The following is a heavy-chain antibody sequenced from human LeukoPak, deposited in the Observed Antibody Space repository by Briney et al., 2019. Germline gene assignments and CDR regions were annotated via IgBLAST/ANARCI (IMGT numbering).Heavy chain of an antibody. CDR3: ARDQDPNY. CDR1: GFIFRSYA. Sequence: GGSLRLSCAASGFIFRSYAMSWVRQAPGKGLEWVSAISGSGGNTYFADSVKGRFTISRDNSKNSLYLQMNSLRAEDTAVYYCARDQDPNYWGQGTLVTVSS. J-gene: IGHJ4*02. V-gene: IGHV3-23*01. CDR2: ISGSGGNT.